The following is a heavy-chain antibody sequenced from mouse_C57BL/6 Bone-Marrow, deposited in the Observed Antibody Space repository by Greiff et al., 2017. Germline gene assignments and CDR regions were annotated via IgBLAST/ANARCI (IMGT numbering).Heavy chain of an antibody. J-gene: IGHJ3*01. V-gene: IGHV5-6*01. CDR3: AREGTNRFAY. D-gene: IGHD6-1*01. CDR1: GFTFSSYG. CDR2: ISSGGSYT. Sequence: EVHLVESGGDLVKPGGSLKLSCAASGFTFSSYGMSWVRQTPDKRLEWVATISSGGSYTYYPNSVKGRITIARDNAKNTLYLQMSSLKSEDTAMYSCAREGTNRFAYWGQGTLVTVSA.